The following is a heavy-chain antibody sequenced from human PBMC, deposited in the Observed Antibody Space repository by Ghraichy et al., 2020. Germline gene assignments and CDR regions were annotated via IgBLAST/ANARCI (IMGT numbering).Heavy chain of an antibody. CDR2: FDPEDGET. V-gene: IGHV1-24*01. J-gene: IGHJ5*02. CDR3: ASFVVVPAAMRWFDP. Sequence: ASVKVSCKVSGYTLTGLSMHWVRQAPGKGLEWMGGFDPEDGETIYAQKFQGRVTMTEDTSTDTAYMELSSLRSEDTAVYYCASFVVVPAAMRWFDPWGQGTLVTVSS. CDR1: GYTLTGLS. D-gene: IGHD2-2*01.